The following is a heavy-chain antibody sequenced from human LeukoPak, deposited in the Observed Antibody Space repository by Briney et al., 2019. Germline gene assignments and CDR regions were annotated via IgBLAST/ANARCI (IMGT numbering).Heavy chain of an antibody. CDR3: AREVRGGYCSSISCYTS. CDR1: GFTFSSYS. CDR2: ISSSSSYI. D-gene: IGHD2-2*02. Sequence: GGSLRLSCAASGFTFSSYSMNWVRQAPGKGLEWVSSISSSSSYIYYADSVKGRFTISRDNAKNSLYLQMNSLRAEDTAVYYCAREVRGGYCSSISCYTSWGQGTLVTVSS. J-gene: IGHJ4*02. V-gene: IGHV3-21*01.